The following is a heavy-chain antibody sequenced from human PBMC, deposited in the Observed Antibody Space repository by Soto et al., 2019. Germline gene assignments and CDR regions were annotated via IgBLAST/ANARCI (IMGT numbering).Heavy chain of an antibody. J-gene: IGHJ4*02. CDR1: GFTFSSYA. Sequence: HPGGSLRLSCAASGFTFSSYAMSWVRQAPGKGLEWVSAISGSGGSTYYADSVKGRFTISRDNSKNTLYLQMNSLRAEDTAVYYCAKSPGTLNMVRGVIIKYFDYWGQGTLVTVSS. CDR3: AKSPGTLNMVRGVIIKYFDY. CDR2: ISGSGGST. D-gene: IGHD3-10*01. V-gene: IGHV3-23*01.